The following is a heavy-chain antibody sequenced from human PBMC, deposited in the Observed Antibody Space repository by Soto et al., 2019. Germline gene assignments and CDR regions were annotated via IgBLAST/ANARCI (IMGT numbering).Heavy chain of an antibody. CDR1: GLTFSTYG. J-gene: IGHJ6*02. CDR2: ITSSTTI. D-gene: IGHD1-1*01. V-gene: IGHV3-48*02. CDR3: ARQRNGAGDV. Sequence: LVESGGGLVQPGGSLRLSCEASGLTFSTYGFNWVRQAPGKGLEWVSYITSSTTIYYADSVRGRFTTSRDNAKNSLYLQMNSLRDEDTAVYYCARQRNGAGDVWGQETTVTVSS.